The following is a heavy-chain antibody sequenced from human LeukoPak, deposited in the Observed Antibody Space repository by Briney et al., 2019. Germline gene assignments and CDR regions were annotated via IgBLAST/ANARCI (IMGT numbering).Heavy chain of an antibody. J-gene: IGHJ4*02. CDR1: GYTLTELS. CDR3: ATLGGGILWFREGFDY. D-gene: IGHD3-10*01. V-gene: IGHV1-24*01. CDR2: FDPEDGET. Sequence: ASVKVSCKVSGYTLTELSTHWVRQAPGKGLEWMGGFDPEDGETIYAQKFQGRVTMTEDTSTDTAYMELSSLRSEDTAVYYCATLGGGILWFREGFDYWGQGTLVTVSS.